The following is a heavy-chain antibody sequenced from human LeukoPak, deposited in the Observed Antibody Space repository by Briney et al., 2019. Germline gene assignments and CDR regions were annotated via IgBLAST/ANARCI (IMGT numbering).Heavy chain of an antibody. Sequence: PSETLSLTCTVSGGSISSGDYYWSWIRQPPGKGLEWIGYIYYSGSTHYNPSLKSRVTISVDTSKNQFSLKLSSVTAADTAVYYCARWERITMVRGVKAWFDPWGQGTLVTVSS. D-gene: IGHD3-10*01. CDR2: IYYSGST. J-gene: IGHJ5*02. V-gene: IGHV4-30-4*01. CDR1: GGSISSGDYY. CDR3: ARWERITMVRGVKAWFDP.